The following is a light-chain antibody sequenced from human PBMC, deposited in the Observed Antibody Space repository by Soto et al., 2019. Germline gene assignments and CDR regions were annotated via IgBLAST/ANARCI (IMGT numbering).Light chain of an antibody. CDR2: DAS. J-gene: IGKJ2*01. V-gene: IGKV3-11*01. CDR1: QSVSSY. Sequence: EIVLTQSPATLSLSPGERATLSCRASQSVSSYLAWYQQKPGQAPRLLIYDASNSATGIPARFSGSGSGTDLTLTISSLEPEDFAVYYCQQRSNWPPYMYTFGQGTKLEIK. CDR3: QQRSNWPPYMYT.